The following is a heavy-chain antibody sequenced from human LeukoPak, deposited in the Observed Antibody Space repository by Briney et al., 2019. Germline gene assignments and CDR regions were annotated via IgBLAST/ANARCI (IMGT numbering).Heavy chain of an antibody. CDR3: ARSENLISWFDP. CDR1: GFTFSSYS. Sequence: PGGSLRLSCAASGFTFSSYSMNWVRQAPGKGLEWVSYISSSGSTIYYADSVKGRFTISRDNAKNSLYLQMNSLRAEDTAVYYCARSENLISWFDPWGQGTLVTVSS. D-gene: IGHD3-22*01. V-gene: IGHV3-48*04. CDR2: ISSSGSTI. J-gene: IGHJ5*02.